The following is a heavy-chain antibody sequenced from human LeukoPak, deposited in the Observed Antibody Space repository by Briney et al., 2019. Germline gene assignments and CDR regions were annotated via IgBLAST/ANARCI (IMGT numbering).Heavy chain of an antibody. CDR3: ARDYHDSSGYYYDY. V-gene: IGHV3-23*01. D-gene: IGHD3-22*01. CDR2: ISATADRT. CDR1: GFTFSGYT. Sequence: GASLRLSCAASGFTFSGYTMSWVRQAPEKGLEGVSAISATADRTYYAESVKGRFTISRDNSRNTLYLQLNSLRAEDTALYYCARDYHDSSGYYYDYWGLGTPVTVSS. J-gene: IGHJ4*02.